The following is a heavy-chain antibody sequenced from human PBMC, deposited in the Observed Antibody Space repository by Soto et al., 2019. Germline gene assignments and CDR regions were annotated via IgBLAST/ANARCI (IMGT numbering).Heavy chain of an antibody. Sequence: GGSLRLSCAASGFTSTNYVMNWVRQAPGKGLEWVSSISGSGTTTFYADSVKGRFIISRDNSKDTLYLQMNSLRAEDTALYYCAKDRVGGVPDAFDIWGQGTMVTVSS. J-gene: IGHJ3*02. CDR2: ISGSGTTT. V-gene: IGHV3-23*01. D-gene: IGHD2-8*01. CDR3: AKDRVGGVPDAFDI. CDR1: GFTSTNYV.